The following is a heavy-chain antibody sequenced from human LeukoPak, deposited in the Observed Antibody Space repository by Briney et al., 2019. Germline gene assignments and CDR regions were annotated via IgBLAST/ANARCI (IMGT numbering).Heavy chain of an antibody. Sequence: SCKVSGYTLTELSMHLVRQAPGKGLGWVAVISDDGTNIFYLKSVRGRFTVSRDNSKNTLSLQMNNVRPEDTAVYYCARDRVARYYFDYWGQGALVTVSS. V-gene: IGHV3-30*04. J-gene: IGHJ4*02. CDR2: ISDDGTNI. D-gene: IGHD2-15*01. CDR1: GYTLTELS. CDR3: ARDRVARYYFDY.